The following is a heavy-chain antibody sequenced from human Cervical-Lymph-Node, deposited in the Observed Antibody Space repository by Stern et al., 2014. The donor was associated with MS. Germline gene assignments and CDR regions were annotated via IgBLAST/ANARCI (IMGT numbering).Heavy chain of an antibody. D-gene: IGHD3-10*01. CDR3: TKDTYGPEDY. CDR1: GFTFRNYW. CDR2: MKRYGTTI. J-gene: IGHJ4*02. V-gene: IGHV3-74*02. Sequence: EVQLVESGGGLVQPGGSLRLSCVASGFTFRNYWMHWVRQGPGTGLVWVARMKRYGTTITHADAVKGRFTISRDNAKNTLYLQMNSLRVEDTAVYYCTKDTYGPEDYWGQGTSVTFSS.